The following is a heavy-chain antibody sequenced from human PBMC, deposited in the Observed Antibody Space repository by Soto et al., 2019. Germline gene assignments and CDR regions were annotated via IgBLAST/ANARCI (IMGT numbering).Heavy chain of an antibody. CDR1: GFTFNNYA. CDR2: ITGNGVYT. Sequence: EVPLLESGGGLVQPGGSLRLSCAASGFTFNNYAMSWVRQAPGKGLEWVSVITGNGVYTYYADSVKGRFTISRDSSRNTLYREMNSLRVEDSAQYYCAKHRGAYCSGDCYVDFWGQGTLVTVSS. V-gene: IGHV3-23*01. CDR3: AKHRGAYCSGDCYVDF. D-gene: IGHD2-21*02. J-gene: IGHJ4*02.